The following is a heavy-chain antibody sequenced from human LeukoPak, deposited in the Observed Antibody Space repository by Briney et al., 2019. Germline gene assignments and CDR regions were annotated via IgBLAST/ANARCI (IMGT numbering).Heavy chain of an antibody. CDR2: ISGSGGST. V-gene: IGHV3-23*01. D-gene: IGHD3-9*01. CDR1: GFTFSSYA. J-gene: IGHJ4*02. CDR3: AKDRARYFDWLLAAGFDY. Sequence: GVYLRLSCAASGFTFSSYAMSWVRPAPGNGLEWVSAISGSGGSTYYADSVKGRFTISRDNSKNTLYLQMNSLRAEDTAVYYCAKDRARYFDWLLAAGFDYWGQGTLVTVSS.